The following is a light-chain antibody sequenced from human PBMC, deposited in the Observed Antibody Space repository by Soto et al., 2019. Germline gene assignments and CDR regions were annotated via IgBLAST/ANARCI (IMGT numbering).Light chain of an antibody. CDR3: AAWDDSLNGYV. J-gene: IGLJ1*01. CDR1: SSNIGSNT. Sequence: VLAQPPSASGTPGQRGTISCSGSSSNIGSNTVNWYQQLPGTAPKLLIYSNNQRPSGVPDRFSGSKSGTSASLAISGLQSEDEADYYCAAWDDSLNGYVFGTGTKVTVL. V-gene: IGLV1-44*01. CDR2: SNN.